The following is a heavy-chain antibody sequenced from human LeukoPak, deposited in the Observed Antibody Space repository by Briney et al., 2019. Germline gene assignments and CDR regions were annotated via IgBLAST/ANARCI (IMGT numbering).Heavy chain of an antibody. V-gene: IGHV4-34*01. Sequence: PSETLSLTCAVYGGSFSAYYWSWIRQPPGKGLDWIGEINHSGSTNYNPSLKSRVTISVDTSKNQFSLKLSSVTAADTAVYYCAGIMRYCSGATCCPYYFDYWGQGTLVTVSS. J-gene: IGHJ4*02. CDR3: AGIMRYCSGATCCPYYFDY. CDR1: GGSFSAYY. D-gene: IGHD2-15*01. CDR2: INHSGST.